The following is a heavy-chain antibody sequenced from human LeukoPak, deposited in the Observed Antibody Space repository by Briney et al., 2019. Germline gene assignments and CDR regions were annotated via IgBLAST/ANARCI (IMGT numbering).Heavy chain of an antibody. CDR1: GGSISSNY. CDR2: IYYSGST. V-gene: IGHV4-59*12. Sequence: SETLSLTCTVSGGSISSNYWSWIRQPPGKGLEWIGYIYYSGSTNYNPSLKSRVTISVDTSKNQFSLKLSSVTAADTAVYYCAIPIGVVPAGKEKNRVDPRGQGTLVTVSS. D-gene: IGHD2-2*01. CDR3: AIPIGVVPAGKEKNRVDP. J-gene: IGHJ5*02.